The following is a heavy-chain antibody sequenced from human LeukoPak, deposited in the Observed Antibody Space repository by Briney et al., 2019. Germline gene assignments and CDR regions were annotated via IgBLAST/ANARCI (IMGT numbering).Heavy chain of an antibody. Sequence: PGGSLRLSCAASGFTFNTYAMSWVRQAPGKGLEWVSTISGTSGNTYYADSVKGRFTISRDNSKNTLYLQMNSLRAEDTAVYYCAREIGDEAAFDYWGQGTLVTVSS. D-gene: IGHD3-3*01. CDR1: GFTFNTYA. J-gene: IGHJ4*02. CDR2: ISGTSGNT. CDR3: AREIGDEAAFDY. V-gene: IGHV3-23*01.